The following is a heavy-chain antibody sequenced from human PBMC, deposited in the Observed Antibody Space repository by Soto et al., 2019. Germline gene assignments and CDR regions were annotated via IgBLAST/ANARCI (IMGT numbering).Heavy chain of an antibody. V-gene: IGHV6-1*01. CDR3: ARVKDTFIAASFWFDP. D-gene: IGHD6-13*01. CDR1: GDSVSSNSAA. Sequence: SQTLSLTCAISGDSVSSNSAAWNWIRQSPSRGLEWLGRTYYRSKWYNDYAVSVKSRITINPDTSKNQFSLQLNSVTPEDTAVYYCARVKDTFIAASFWFDPWGQGTLVTVSS. CDR2: TYYRSKWYN. J-gene: IGHJ5*02.